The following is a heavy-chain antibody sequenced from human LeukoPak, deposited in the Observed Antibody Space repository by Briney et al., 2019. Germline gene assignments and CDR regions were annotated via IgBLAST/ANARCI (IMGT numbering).Heavy chain of an antibody. J-gene: IGHJ3*02. CDR2: INPNSGGT. CDR3: ARYCSSTSCYAAFDI. V-gene: IGHV1-2*02. Sequence: ASVKVSCKASGYTFADYYMHWVRQAPGQGLEWMGWINPNSGGTNYAQKFQGRVTMTRDTSISTAYMELSRLRSDDTAVYYCARYCSSTSCYAAFDIWGQGTMVTVSS. CDR1: GYTFADYY. D-gene: IGHD2-2*01.